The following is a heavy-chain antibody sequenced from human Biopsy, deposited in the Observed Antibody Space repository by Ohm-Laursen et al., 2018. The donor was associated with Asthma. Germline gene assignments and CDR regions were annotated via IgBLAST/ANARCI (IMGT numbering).Heavy chain of an antibody. CDR2: IYYSGST. Sequence: TLSLTCTVSGGSISSGGYYWSWIRQHPVKGLEWIGYIYYSGSTYYNPSLKSRVSISLDTSKNQFSLSLTSVTAADTAVYYCARERVTAMVTYFDYWGQGTLVTVSS. V-gene: IGHV4-31*03. J-gene: IGHJ4*02. CDR1: GGSISSGGYY. CDR3: ARERVTAMVTYFDY. D-gene: IGHD5-18*01.